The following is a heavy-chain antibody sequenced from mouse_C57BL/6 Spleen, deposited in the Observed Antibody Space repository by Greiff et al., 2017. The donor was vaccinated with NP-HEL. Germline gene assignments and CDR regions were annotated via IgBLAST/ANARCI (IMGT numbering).Heavy chain of an antibody. CDR1: GYAFTNYL. J-gene: IGHJ4*01. Sequence: VQLQQSGAELVRPGTSVKVSCKASGYAFTNYLIEWVKQRPGQGLEWIGVINPGSGGTNYNEKFKGKATLTADKSSSTAYMQLSSLTSEDSAVYFCARRGTYYYGSSYAMDYWGQGTSVTVSS. V-gene: IGHV1-54*01. CDR2: INPGSGGT. D-gene: IGHD1-1*01. CDR3: ARRGTYYYGSSYAMDY.